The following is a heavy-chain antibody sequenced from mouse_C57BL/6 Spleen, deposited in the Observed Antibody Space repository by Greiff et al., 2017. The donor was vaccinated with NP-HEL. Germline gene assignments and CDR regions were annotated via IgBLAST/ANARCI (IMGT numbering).Heavy chain of an antibody. J-gene: IGHJ3*01. V-gene: IGHV5-6*01. CDR2: ISSGGSYT. D-gene: IGHD2-4*01. Sequence: DVQLVESGGDLVKPGGSLKLSCAASGFTFSSYGMSWVRQTPDKRLEWVATISSGGSYTYYPDSVKGRFTISRDNAKNTLYLQMSSLKSEDTAMYYCARQGIYYDYDGAWFAYWGQGTLVTVSA. CDR3: ARQGIYYDYDGAWFAY. CDR1: GFTFSSYG.